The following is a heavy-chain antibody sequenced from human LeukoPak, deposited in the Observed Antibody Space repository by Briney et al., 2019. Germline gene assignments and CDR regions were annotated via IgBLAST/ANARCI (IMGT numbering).Heavy chain of an antibody. D-gene: IGHD4-23*01. Sequence: GGSLRLSCAASGFTFSSYSMNWVRQAPGKGLEWVSSISSSSSYIYYADSVKGRFTIARDNTKNSLYLQMNSLRAEDTAVYYCAREGRDYGGNPFDYWGQGTLVTVSS. CDR3: AREGRDYGGNPFDY. CDR2: ISSSSSYI. J-gene: IGHJ4*02. CDR1: GFTFSSYS. V-gene: IGHV3-21*01.